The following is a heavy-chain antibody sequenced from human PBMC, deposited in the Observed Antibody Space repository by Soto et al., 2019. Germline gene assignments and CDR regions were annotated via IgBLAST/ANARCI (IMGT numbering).Heavy chain of an antibody. CDR3: ARGLGYYDILTGSWFDP. CDR2: MNPNSGNT. V-gene: IGHV1-8*01. D-gene: IGHD3-9*01. Sequence: ASVKVSCKASGYTFTSYDINWVRQATGQGLEWMGWMNPNSGNTGYAQKFQGRVTMTRNTSISTAYMELSSLRSEDTAVYYCARGLGYYDILTGSWFDPWGQGTLVTVSS. J-gene: IGHJ5*02. CDR1: GYTFTSYD.